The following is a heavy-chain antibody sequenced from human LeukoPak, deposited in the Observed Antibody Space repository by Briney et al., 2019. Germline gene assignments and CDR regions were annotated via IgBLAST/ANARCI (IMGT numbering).Heavy chain of an antibody. CDR1: GVSISSYY. Sequence: PSETLSLTCTVSGVSISSYYWSWIRQPPGKGLEWIGYIYYSGSTNYNPSLKSRVTISVDTSKNQFSLKLSSVTAADTAVYYCARGDSYESDYWGQGTLVTVSS. CDR2: IYYSGST. J-gene: IGHJ4*02. V-gene: IGHV4-59*12. CDR3: ARGDSYESDY. D-gene: IGHD3-22*01.